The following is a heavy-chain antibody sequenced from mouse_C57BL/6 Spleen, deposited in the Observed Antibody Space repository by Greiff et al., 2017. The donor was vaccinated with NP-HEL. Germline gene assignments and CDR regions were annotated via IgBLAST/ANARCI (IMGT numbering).Heavy chain of an antibody. D-gene: IGHD3-3*01. CDR1: GYTFTDYY. CDR2: INPNNGGT. CDR3: ARRGGHYYFDY. Sequence: VQLQQSGPELVKPGASVKISCKASGYTFTDYYMNWVKQSHGKSLEWIGDINPNNGGTSYNQKFKGKATLTVDKSSSTAYMELRSLTSEDSAVYYCARRGGHYYFDYWGQGTTLTVSS. V-gene: IGHV1-26*01. J-gene: IGHJ2*01.